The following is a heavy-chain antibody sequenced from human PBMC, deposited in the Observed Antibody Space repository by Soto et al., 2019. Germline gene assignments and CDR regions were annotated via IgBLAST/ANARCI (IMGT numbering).Heavy chain of an antibody. CDR2: INPNSGGT. CDR1: QYTFTGYS. V-gene: IGHV1-2*04. J-gene: IGHJ4*02. D-gene: IGHD6-19*01. CDR3: AKATTNGGWFNPFDS. Sequence: ASVAVSRPPSQYTFTGYSMHWVRQAPGQGLEWMGWINPNSGGTNYAQKFQGWVTMTRDTLFLQMNSLTADDTAVYYCAKATTNGGWFNPFDSWGQGALVTVSS.